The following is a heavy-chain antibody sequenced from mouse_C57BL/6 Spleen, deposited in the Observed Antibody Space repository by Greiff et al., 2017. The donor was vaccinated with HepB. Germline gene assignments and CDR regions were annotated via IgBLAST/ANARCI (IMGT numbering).Heavy chain of an antibody. V-gene: IGHV1-55*01. CDR3: ARGDGSSYGFAY. Sequence: QVQLQQSGAELVKPGASVKMSCKASGYTFTSYWITWVKQRPGQGLEWIGDIYPGSGSTNYNEKFKSKATLTVDTSSSTAYMQLSSLTSEDSAVYYCARGDGSSYGFAYWGQGTLVTVSA. D-gene: IGHD1-1*01. J-gene: IGHJ3*01. CDR2: IYPGSGST. CDR1: GYTFTSYW.